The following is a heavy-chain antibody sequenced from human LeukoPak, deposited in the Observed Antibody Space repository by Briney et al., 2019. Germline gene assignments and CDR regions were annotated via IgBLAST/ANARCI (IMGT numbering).Heavy chain of an antibody. CDR2: ISGSGGST. J-gene: IGHJ4*02. CDR1: GFTFSSYA. D-gene: IGHD3-22*01. Sequence: GGSLRLSCAASGFTFSSYAMSWVRQAPGKGLEWVSAISGSGGSTYYADSVKGRFTISRDNSKNTLYLQMSSLRAEDTAVYYCARDRSRGHYDSSGYYEWGQGTLVTVSS. V-gene: IGHV3-23*01. CDR3: ARDRSRGHYDSSGYYE.